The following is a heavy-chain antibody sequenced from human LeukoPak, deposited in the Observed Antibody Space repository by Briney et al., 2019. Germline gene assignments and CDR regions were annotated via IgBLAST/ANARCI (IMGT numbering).Heavy chain of an antibody. Sequence: PGGSLRLSCAASGFTFSSYWIHWVRQAPGKGLVWVSRISTDGSSPNYADSVKGRFTISRDNAKNTLYLQMNSLRAEDTAVYYCARSYPFDYWGQGTLVTVSS. CDR1: GFTFSSYW. CDR3: ARSYPFDY. D-gene: IGHD1-26*01. J-gene: IGHJ4*02. V-gene: IGHV3-74*01. CDR2: ISTDGSSP.